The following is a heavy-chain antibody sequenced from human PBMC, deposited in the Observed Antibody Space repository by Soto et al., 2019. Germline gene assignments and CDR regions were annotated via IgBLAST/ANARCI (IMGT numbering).Heavy chain of an antibody. V-gene: IGHV3-23*01. J-gene: IGHJ4*02. CDR3: ARVASDYINSVDH. Sequence: VQLLASGGGLVQPGGSLRLSCAASGFTFNAYAMTWVPQAPGKGLEWVSAIGGSGGNRYYAASVKGRFTISRDNSKYTLDLQMNRLRVEDTAVYYCARVASDYINSVDHWGQGILVTVSS. CDR2: IGGSGGNR. CDR1: GFTFNAYA. D-gene: IGHD4-4*01.